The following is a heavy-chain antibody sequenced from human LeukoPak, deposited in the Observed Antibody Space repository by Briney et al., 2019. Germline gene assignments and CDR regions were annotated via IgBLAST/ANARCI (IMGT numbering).Heavy chain of an antibody. D-gene: IGHD1-26*01. CDR2: INHSGST. Sequence: PSETLSLTCAVYGGSFSGYYWSWIRQPPGKGLEWIGEINHSGSTNYNPSLKSQVTISVDTSKNQFSLKLSSVTAADTAVYYCARGEWELGYWGQGTLVTVSS. V-gene: IGHV4-34*01. CDR1: GGSFSGYY. CDR3: ARGEWELGY. J-gene: IGHJ4*02.